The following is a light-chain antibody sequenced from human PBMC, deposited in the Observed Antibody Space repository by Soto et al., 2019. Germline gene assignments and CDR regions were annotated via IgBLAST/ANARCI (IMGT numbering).Light chain of an antibody. CDR2: DIS. Sequence: QSALTQPASVSGSPGQSVTISCTGTSSDVGGYNYVSWYQQHPGEATHLMICDISNRPSVVSSRFSGSKSGNTASLTISGLQAEDAADYYCRSYTSRSTLVFGGGTKLTVL. J-gene: IGLJ2*01. V-gene: IGLV2-14*01. CDR1: SSDVGGYNY. CDR3: RSYTSRSTLV.